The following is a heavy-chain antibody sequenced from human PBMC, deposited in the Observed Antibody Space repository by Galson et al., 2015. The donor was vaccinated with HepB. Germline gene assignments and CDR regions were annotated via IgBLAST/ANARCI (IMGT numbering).Heavy chain of an antibody. V-gene: IGHV3-7*01. CDR3: ATFYHDGVYFDY. D-gene: IGHD3-22*01. Sequence: SLRLSCAASGFTFNSYWMSWVRQGPGKGLEWVANINQDGSEKNYVDSAKGRFTISRDNARKSLYLQMNSLRAEDTAVYYCATFYHDGVYFDYWGQGALVTVSS. CDR1: GFTFNSYW. J-gene: IGHJ4*02. CDR2: INQDGSEK.